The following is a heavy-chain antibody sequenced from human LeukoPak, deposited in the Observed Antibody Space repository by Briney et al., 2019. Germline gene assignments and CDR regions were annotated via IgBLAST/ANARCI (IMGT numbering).Heavy chain of an antibody. CDR2: ISTGSSTM. J-gene: IGHJ4*02. CDR3: ARGQDYYDASGRY. V-gene: IGHV3-48*02. D-gene: IGHD3-22*01. Sequence: PGGSLRLSCAASGFTFSSYSLTRVRQAPGKGLEWVSYISTGSSTMYYADSVKGRFTISRDNAKNSVYLQMNSLRDEDTAVYYCARGQDYYDASGRYWGQGTLVTVSS. CDR1: GFTFSSYS.